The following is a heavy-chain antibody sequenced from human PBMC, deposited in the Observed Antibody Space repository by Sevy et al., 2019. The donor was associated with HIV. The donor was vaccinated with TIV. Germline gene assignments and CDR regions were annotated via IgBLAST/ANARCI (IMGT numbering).Heavy chain of an antibody. CDR3: ARESYDFWTGPVDYDYGMDV. D-gene: IGHD3-3*01. Sequence: DSVKVSCKASGYTFSDSGYYVHWVRQAPGQGLEWMGWINPKSGATNYAQKFQGRVTMTRDTSVSTANMELNRLTSDDTAVYYCARESYDFWTGPVDYDYGMDVWGQGTTVTVSS. CDR1: GYTFSDSGYY. V-gene: IGHV1-2*02. J-gene: IGHJ6*02. CDR2: INPKSGAT.